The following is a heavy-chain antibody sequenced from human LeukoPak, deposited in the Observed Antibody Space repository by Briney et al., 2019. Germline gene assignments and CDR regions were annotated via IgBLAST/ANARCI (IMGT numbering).Heavy chain of an antibody. CDR3: ATEWTGSSH. CDR2: FDPEDGKT. V-gene: IGHV1-69-2*01. CDR1: GYTFTDHY. Sequence: ASVKVSCKTSGYTFTDHYIHWVQQAPGKGLEWMGRFDPEDGKTIYAEKFQGRVTVTADTSSDTAHMELSSLTSEDTAMYYCATEWTGSSHWGQGTLVTVSS. D-gene: IGHD3/OR15-3a*01. J-gene: IGHJ1*01.